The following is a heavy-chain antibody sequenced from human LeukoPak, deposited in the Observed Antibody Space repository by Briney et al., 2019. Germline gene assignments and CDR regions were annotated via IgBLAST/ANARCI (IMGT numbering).Heavy chain of an antibody. J-gene: IGHJ6*02. V-gene: IGHV3-23*01. D-gene: IGHD6-19*01. Sequence: GGSLTLSCAASGFTFSSYAMSWVRQAPGKGLEWVSAISGSGGSTFYADSVKGRFTISRDNSKNTLYPQMNSLRAQATAAYFCAQSAVAGVYYYYVMDVWGQGTTVTVSS. CDR1: GFTFSSYA. CDR3: AQSAVAGVYYYYVMDV. CDR2: ISGSGGST.